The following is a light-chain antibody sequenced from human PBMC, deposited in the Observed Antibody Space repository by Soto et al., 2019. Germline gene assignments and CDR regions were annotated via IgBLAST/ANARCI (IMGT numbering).Light chain of an antibody. CDR3: QQYNNWPPLT. CDR2: GAS. J-gene: IGKJ4*01. Sequence: EIVMTQSPATLSVSPGERATLSCRASQSVSSNLAVYQQKPGQAPRLLIYGASTRATGIPARFSGSGSGTEFTRTISSLQSEDFAVYYCQQYNNWPPLTFGGGTKVEIK. V-gene: IGKV3-15*01. CDR1: QSVSSN.